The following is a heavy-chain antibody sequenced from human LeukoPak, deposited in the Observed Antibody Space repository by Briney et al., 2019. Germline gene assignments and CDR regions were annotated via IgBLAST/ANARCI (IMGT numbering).Heavy chain of an antibody. CDR1: GFTFSSYW. CDR2: IKQDGSAK. CDR3: ARDSITMTVVVGDLDY. J-gene: IGHJ4*02. V-gene: IGHV3-7*01. D-gene: IGHD3-22*01. Sequence: GGSLRLSCAASGFTFSSYWMSWVRQAPGKGLEWVANIKQDGSAKYYVDSVKGRFTISRDNAKNSLYLQMNSLRAEDTAVYYCARDSITMTVVVGDLDYWGQGTLVTVSS.